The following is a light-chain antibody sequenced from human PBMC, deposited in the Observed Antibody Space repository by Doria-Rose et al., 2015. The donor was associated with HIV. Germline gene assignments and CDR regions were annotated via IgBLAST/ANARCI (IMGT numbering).Light chain of an antibody. J-gene: IGKJ2*01. Sequence: TQSPLSLPVTPGQSASISCRSSQSLLHTIGYNYLDWYLQKPGQSPQLLIYLGSNRASGVPDRFSGSGSGTDFTLKISRVEAEDVGVYYCMQALQTPYTFGQGTKLEIK. V-gene: IGKV2-28*01. CDR3: MQALQTPYT. CDR1: QSLLHTIGYNY. CDR2: LGS.